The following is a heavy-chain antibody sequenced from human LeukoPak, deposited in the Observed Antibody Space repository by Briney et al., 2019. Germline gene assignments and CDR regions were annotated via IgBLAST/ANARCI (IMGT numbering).Heavy chain of an antibody. J-gene: IGHJ4*02. CDR1: GFTFNSYA. D-gene: IGHD2-2*01. V-gene: IGHV3-23*01. Sequence: GGSLRLSCAASGFTFNSYAMSWVRQAPGKGLEWVSAISGGGGTIYYADSVKGRFTISRDNSKNTLYLQMNSLRAEDTAVYYCAKAIGYCSSISCSPFDYWGQGTLVTVSS. CDR2: ISGGGGTI. CDR3: AKAIGYCSSISCSPFDY.